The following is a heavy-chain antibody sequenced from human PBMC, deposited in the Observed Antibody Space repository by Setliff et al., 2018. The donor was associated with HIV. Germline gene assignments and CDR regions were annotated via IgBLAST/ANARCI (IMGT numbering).Heavy chain of an antibody. CDR3: TRAEQQLPYYYYYYGMDV. D-gene: IGHD6-13*01. CDR1: GGSISSGSFY. Sequence: SETLSLTCTVSGGSISSGSFYWSWIRQPPGKGLEWLGSLYHTGSNNHNPSRKSRITVPVDTSKNQFSLKLSSVTAADTAVYYCTRAEQQLPYYYYYYGMDVWGQGTTVTVSS. CDR2: LYHTGSN. V-gene: IGHV4-61*01. J-gene: IGHJ6*02.